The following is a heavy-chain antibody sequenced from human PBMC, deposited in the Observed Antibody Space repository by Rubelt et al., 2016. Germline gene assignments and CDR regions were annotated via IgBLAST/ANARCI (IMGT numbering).Heavy chain of an antibody. J-gene: IGHJ4*02. Sequence: QVQLQESGPGLVKPSETLSLTCPVSGGSISSYYWSWIRQPPGKGLEWIGYIFYSGSTNYNPSPNGVVTQSVETSKNQFSLKLSSGTAADTAVDYCARRHYYDSSGYDYWGQGTLVTVSS. V-gene: IGHV4-59*08. CDR1: GGSISSYY. D-gene: IGHD3-22*01. CDR3: ARRHYYDSSGYDY. CDR2: IFYSGST.